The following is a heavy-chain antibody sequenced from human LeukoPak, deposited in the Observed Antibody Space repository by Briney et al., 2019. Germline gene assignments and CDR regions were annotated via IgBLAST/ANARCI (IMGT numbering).Heavy chain of an antibody. CDR3: ARERLRTAYCSSTSCRPNWFDP. D-gene: IGHD2-2*01. Sequence: GASVKVSCKASGYTFTGYYMHWVRQAPGQGLEWMGWINTNTGNPTYAQGFTGRFVFSLDTSVSTAYLQISSLKAEDTAVYYCARERLRTAYCSSTSCRPNWFDPWGQGTLVTVSS. CDR2: INTNTGNP. CDR1: GYTFTGYY. J-gene: IGHJ5*02. V-gene: IGHV7-4-1*02.